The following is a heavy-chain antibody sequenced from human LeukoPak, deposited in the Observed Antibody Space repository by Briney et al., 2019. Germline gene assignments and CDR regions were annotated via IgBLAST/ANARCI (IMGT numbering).Heavy chain of an antibody. J-gene: IGHJ5*02. CDR3: ATAPGGSGSFLYNWFDP. CDR2: IGGSGGNT. CDR1: GFIFSNYA. Sequence: PGGSLRLSCAASGFIFSNYAMSWVRQAPGKGLEWVSAIGGSGGNTYYADSVKGRFTISRDNSKNTLDLQMNSLRAEDTAVYCATAPGGSGSFLYNWFDPWGQGTLVTVSS. V-gene: IGHV3-23*01. D-gene: IGHD3-10*01.